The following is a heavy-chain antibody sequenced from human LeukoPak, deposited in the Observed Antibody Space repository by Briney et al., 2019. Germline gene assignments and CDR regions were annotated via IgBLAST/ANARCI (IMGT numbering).Heavy chain of an antibody. Sequence: SVKVSCKASRGTFSSYAISWVRQAPGQGLEWMGGIIPIFGTANYAQKFQGRVTITADKSTSTAYMEPSSLRSEDTAVYYCARESLLGAVAGMWSFDYWGQGTLVTVSS. J-gene: IGHJ4*02. D-gene: IGHD6-19*01. CDR2: IIPIFGTA. CDR3: ARESLLGAVAGMWSFDY. CDR1: RGTFSSYA. V-gene: IGHV1-69*06.